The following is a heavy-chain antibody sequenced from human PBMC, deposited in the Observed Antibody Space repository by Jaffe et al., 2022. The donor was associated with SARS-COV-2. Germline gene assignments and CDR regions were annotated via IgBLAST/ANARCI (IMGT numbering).Heavy chain of an antibody. D-gene: IGHD2-2*02. CDR3: AKLTQLGYCSSTSCYSWFDP. CDR2: ISGSGGST. V-gene: IGHV3-23*01. J-gene: IGHJ5*02. CDR1: GFTFSSYA. Sequence: EVQLLESGGGLVQPGGSLRLSCAASGFTFSSYAMSWVRQAPGKGLEWVSAISGSGGSTYYADSVKGRFTISRDNSKNTLYLQMNSLRAEDTAVYYCAKLTQLGYCSSTSCYSWFDPWGQGTLVTVSS.